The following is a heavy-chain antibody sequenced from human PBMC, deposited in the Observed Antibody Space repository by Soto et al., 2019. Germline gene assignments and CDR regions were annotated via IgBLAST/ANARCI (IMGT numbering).Heavy chain of an antibody. D-gene: IGHD6-13*01. CDR3: AKAPSSSWYSVDY. CDR1: GFTFSSYG. J-gene: IGHJ4*02. V-gene: IGHV3-30*18. CDR2: ISYDGSNK. Sequence: GGSLRLSCAASGFTFSSYGMHWVRQAPGKGLEWVAVISYDGSNKYYADSVKGRFTISRDNSKNTLYLQMNSLRAEDTAVYYCAKAPSSSWYSVDYWGQGTLVTVSS.